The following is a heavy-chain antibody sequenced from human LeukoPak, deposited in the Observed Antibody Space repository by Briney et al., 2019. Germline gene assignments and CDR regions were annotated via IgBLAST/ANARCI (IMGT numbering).Heavy chain of an antibody. CDR3: ARLQWFAESGLTS. Sequence: PSETLSLTCTVSGASISSSSSYWGWIRQPPGEGLEWIGSIYYLGSTFYNPSLKSRVTMSVDTTKNQFSLKLTSVTAADTAVYYCARLQWFAESGLTSWGQGTLATVSS. CDR2: IYYLGST. CDR1: GASISSSSSY. J-gene: IGHJ5*02. D-gene: IGHD3-10*01. V-gene: IGHV4-39*01.